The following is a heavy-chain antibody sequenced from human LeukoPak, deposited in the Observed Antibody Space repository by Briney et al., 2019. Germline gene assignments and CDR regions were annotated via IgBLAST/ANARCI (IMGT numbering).Heavy chain of an antibody. CDR1: GFSFSIYG. J-gene: IGHJ4*02. Sequence: GRSLRLSCAASGFSFSIYGIHWVRQAPGKGLEWVAVIWYDGSNKYYADSVKGRFTISRDNSKNTLYLQMNSLRAEDTAVYYCARDRYYDSSGYFDYWGQGTLVTVSS. V-gene: IGHV3-33*08. CDR3: ARDRYYDSSGYFDY. CDR2: IWYDGSNK. D-gene: IGHD3-22*01.